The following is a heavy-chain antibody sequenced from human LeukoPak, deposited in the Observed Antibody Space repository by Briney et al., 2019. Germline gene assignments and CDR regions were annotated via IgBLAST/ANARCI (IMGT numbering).Heavy chain of an antibody. D-gene: IGHD6-13*01. Sequence: PSETLSLTCTVSGGSISDYYWSWIRQPPGKGLEWIGYIYFSGSTKYNPSLKSRVTISVDRSKNQFSLKLTSVTAADTAVYYCARLAHLTRSSWTFDSWGQGALVTVSS. CDR1: GGSISDYY. J-gene: IGHJ4*02. CDR3: ARLAHLTRSSWTFDS. CDR2: IYFSGST. V-gene: IGHV4-59*08.